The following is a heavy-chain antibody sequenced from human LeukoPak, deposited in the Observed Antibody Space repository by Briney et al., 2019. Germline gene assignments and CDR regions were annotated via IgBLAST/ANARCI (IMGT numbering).Heavy chain of an antibody. J-gene: IGHJ4*02. V-gene: IGHV1-24*01. Sequence: PGASVKVSCKVSGYTITELSMHWVRQAPGKGLEWMGGFDPEDGETIYAQKFQGRVTMTEDTSTDTAYMELSSLRSEDTAVYYCATTGASYDILTDFDYWGQGTLVTVSS. CDR2: FDPEDGET. CDR3: ATTGASYDILTDFDY. CDR1: GYTITELS. D-gene: IGHD3-9*01.